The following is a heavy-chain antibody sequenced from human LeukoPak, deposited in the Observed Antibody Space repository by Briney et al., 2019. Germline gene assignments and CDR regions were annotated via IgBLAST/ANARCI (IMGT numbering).Heavy chain of an antibody. D-gene: IGHD4-17*01. CDR1: GFTFRSYW. CDR3: ARGGYGGFS. CDR2: INHSGST. Sequence: GSLRLSCAASGFTFRSYWMSWVRQPPGKGLEWIGEINHSGSTNYNPSLKSRVTISVDTSKNQFSLKLSSVTAADTAVYYCARGGYGGFSWGQGTMVTVSS. J-gene: IGHJ3*01. V-gene: IGHV4-34*01.